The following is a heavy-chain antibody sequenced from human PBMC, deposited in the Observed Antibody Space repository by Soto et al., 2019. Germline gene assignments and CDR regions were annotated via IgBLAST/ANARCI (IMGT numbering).Heavy chain of an antibody. CDR2: INPSGGST. D-gene: IGHD3-9*01. V-gene: IGHV1-46*03. J-gene: IGHJ6*02. CDR3: ARDLGGLRYFDWLTLGYYGMDV. Sequence: GASVKVSCKASGYTFTSYYMHWVRQAPGQGLEWMGIINPSGGSTSYAQKFQGRVTMTRDTSTSTVYMELSSLRSEDTAVYYCARDLGGLRYFDWLTLGYYGMDVWGQGTTVTV. CDR1: GYTFTSYY.